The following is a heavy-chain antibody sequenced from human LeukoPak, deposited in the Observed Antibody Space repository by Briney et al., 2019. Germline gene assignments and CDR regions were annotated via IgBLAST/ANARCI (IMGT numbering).Heavy chain of an antibody. CDR1: GYSISSGYY. CDR2: IYHSGST. V-gene: IGHV4-38-2*02. J-gene: IGHJ3*02. D-gene: IGHD6-13*01. CDR3: ARAQYSSSWYGAFDI. Sequence: NPSETLSLTCTVSGYSISSGYYWGWIRQPPGKGLEWIGSIYHSGSTYYNPSLKSRVTISVDTSKNQFSLKLSSVTAADTAVYYCARAQYSSSWYGAFDIWGQGTMVTVSS.